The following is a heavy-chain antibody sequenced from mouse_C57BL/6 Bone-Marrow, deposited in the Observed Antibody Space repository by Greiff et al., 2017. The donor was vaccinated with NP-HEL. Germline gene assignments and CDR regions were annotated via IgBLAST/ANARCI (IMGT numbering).Heavy chain of an antibody. CDR3: ARLPLFYYDYGYYAMDY. J-gene: IGHJ4*01. CDR2: ISSGSSTI. Sequence: DVQLVESGGGLVKPGGSLKLSCAASGFTFSDYGMHWVRQAPEKGLEWVAYISSGSSTIYYADTVKGRFTISRDNAKNTLFLQMTSLRSEDTAMYYCARLPLFYYDYGYYAMDYWGQGTSVTVSS. D-gene: IGHD2-4*01. V-gene: IGHV5-17*01. CDR1: GFTFSDYG.